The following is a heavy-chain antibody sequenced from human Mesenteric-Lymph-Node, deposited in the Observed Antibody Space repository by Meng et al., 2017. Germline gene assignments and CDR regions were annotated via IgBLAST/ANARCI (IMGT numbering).Heavy chain of an antibody. Sequence: GGSLRLSCAASGFTFSGHWLAWFRQTPGKGLQWLANINQDGSVTNYMDSVKGRFTISRDNAKSSLYLQMNSLRAEDTAVYYCARNPLARIAVAGYYYYGMDVWGQGTTVTVSS. J-gene: IGHJ6*02. CDR2: INQDGSVT. CDR3: ARNPLARIAVAGYYYYGMDV. D-gene: IGHD6-19*01. V-gene: IGHV3-7*01. CDR1: GFTFSGHW.